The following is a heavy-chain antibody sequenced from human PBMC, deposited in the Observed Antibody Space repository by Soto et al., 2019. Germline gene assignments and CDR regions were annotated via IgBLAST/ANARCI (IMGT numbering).Heavy chain of an antibody. CDR1: GLTLSSYW. V-gene: IGHV3-7*01. J-gene: IGHJ4*02. Sequence: GGSTKLSCAASGLTLSSYWMSWVRQAPGKGLEWVANIKEDGSEKYYVDSVKGRFTISRDNAKNSLYLQMNSLRAEDTAVYYCATISPHWGQGTLVTVSS. CDR2: IKEDGSEK. D-gene: IGHD3-3*01. CDR3: ATISPH.